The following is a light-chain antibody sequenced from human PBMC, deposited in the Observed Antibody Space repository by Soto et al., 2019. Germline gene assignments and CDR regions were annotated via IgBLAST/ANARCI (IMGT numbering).Light chain of an antibody. J-gene: IGKJ1*01. CDR2: LGS. CDR1: QSLLHSNGYNY. CDR3: MQSLQTPWT. Sequence: DLLMTQSPLSLPVTPGDPASISCGSTQSLLHSNGYNYLDWYLQKPGQSPQVLIYLGSNRAPGVPDRFSGSGSGTDFTLKISRVEDEDVGFYYCMQSLQTPWTFGQGTKVDIK. V-gene: IGKV2-28*01.